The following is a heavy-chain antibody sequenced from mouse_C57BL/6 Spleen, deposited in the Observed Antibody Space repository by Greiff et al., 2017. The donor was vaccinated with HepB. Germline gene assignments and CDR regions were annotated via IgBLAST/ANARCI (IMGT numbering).Heavy chain of an antibody. V-gene: IGHV1-50*01. CDR1: GYTFTSYW. Sequence: QVQLQQPGAELVKPGASVKLSCKASGYTFTSYWMQWVKQRPGQGLEWIGEIDPSDSYTNYNQKFKGKATLTVDTSSSTAYMQLSSLTSEDSAVYYCARGNRDAMDDWGQGTSVTVSS. J-gene: IGHJ4*01. CDR2: IDPSDSYT. CDR3: ARGNRDAMDD. D-gene: IGHD5-2*01.